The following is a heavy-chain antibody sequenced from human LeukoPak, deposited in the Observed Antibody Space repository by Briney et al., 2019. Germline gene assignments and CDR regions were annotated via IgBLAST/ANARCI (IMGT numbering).Heavy chain of an antibody. CDR2: IYHTGLA. D-gene: IGHD3-10*01. CDR3: VRYDSGGYSWFAP. Sequence: SETLSLTCSVSSGSIKSYYWGWIRQSPGKGLEWIGYIYHTGLANYNPSLKSRVSMSVDTSRNQFSLNLRSMTAADTAMYYCVRYDSGGYSWFAPWGQGILVTVSP. CDR1: SGSIKSYY. J-gene: IGHJ5*02. V-gene: IGHV4-59*08.